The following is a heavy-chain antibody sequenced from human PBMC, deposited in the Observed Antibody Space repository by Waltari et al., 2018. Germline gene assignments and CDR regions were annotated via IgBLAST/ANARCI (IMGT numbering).Heavy chain of an antibody. V-gene: IGHV3-33*01. Sequence: QVPLVESGGGVVQPGRSPRVSWAASGLTLSSPGMPWVAQAPGKGLEWVAVIWYEGSNKYYADSVKGRLTISRDNSKNTLYLQMNSLRAEDTAVYNCARDKEGGYYYGMDVWGQGTTVTVSS. CDR1: GLTLSSPG. CDR3: ARDKEGGYYYGMDV. J-gene: IGHJ6*02. D-gene: IGHD1-26*01. CDR2: IWYEGSNK.